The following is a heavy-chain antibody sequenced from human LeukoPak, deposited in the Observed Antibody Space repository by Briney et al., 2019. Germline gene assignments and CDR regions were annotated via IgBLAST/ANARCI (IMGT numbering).Heavy chain of an antibody. J-gene: IGHJ4*02. CDR3: AKVVLGGWYFDY. CDR1: XXXXSSYX. V-gene: IGHV3-23*01. CDR2: ISGSGGST. Sequence: PGGSXRLSXXXXXXXXSSYXMSWVRXAPGKGLEWVSAISGSGGSTYYADSVKGRFTISRDNSKNTLYLQMNSLRAEDTAVYYCAKVVLGGWYFDYWGQGTLVTVSS. D-gene: IGHD6-19*01.